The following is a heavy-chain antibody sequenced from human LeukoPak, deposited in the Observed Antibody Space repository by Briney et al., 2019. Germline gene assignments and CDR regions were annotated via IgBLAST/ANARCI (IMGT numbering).Heavy chain of an antibody. V-gene: IGHV4-4*07. CDR1: GGSISHYY. CDR3: VREGRRQGDS. CDR2: IYTSGST. Sequence: SETLSLICTVSGGSISHYYWSWIRQPAGKGLECIGRIYTSGSTNYNPSLKSRVTMSVDTSKNQFSLKLSSVTAADTAVYYCVREGRRQGDSWGQGTLVTVSS. J-gene: IGHJ4*02.